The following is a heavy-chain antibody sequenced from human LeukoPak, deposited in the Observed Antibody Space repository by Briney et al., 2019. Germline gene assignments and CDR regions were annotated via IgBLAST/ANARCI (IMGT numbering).Heavy chain of an antibody. D-gene: IGHD6-6*01. V-gene: IGHV3-23*01. CDR3: ARDAISSSSEDYYYYYMDV. Sequence: GGSLRLSCAASGFTFSSYAMSWVRQAPGKGLEWVSAISGSGGSTYYADSVKGRFTISRDNAKNSLYLQMNSLRAEDTAVYYCARDAISSSSEDYYYYYMDVWGKGTTVTVSS. CDR1: GFTFSSYA. CDR2: ISGSGGST. J-gene: IGHJ6*03.